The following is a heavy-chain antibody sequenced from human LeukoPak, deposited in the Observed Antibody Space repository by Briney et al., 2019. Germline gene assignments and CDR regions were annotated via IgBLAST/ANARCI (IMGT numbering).Heavy chain of an antibody. CDR2: INHSGST. D-gene: IGHD3-3*01. CDR3: ARGSPRVYYDFWSGYYYFDY. J-gene: IGHJ4*02. CDR1: GGSFSGYY. V-gene: IGHV4-34*01. Sequence: SETLSLTCAVYGGSFSGYYWSWIRQPPGKGLEWIGEINHSGSTNYNPSLKSRVTISVDTSKNQFSLKLSSVTAADTAVYYCARGSPRVYYDFWSGYYYFDYWGQGTLVTVSS.